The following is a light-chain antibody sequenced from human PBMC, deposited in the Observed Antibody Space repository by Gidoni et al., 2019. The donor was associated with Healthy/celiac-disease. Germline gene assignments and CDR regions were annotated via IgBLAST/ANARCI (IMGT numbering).Light chain of an antibody. CDR2: EGS. CDR1: SSYVGSYNL. Sequence: QSALTQPASVSGSPGQSITISCTGTSSYVGSYNLVSWYQQPPGKAPKLMIYEGSQRPSGVSNRFSGSKSGNTASRTISGLQAADEADYYCCSYAGSSTSVFGTGTKVPVL. V-gene: IGLV2-23*01. CDR3: CSYAGSSTSV. J-gene: IGLJ1*01.